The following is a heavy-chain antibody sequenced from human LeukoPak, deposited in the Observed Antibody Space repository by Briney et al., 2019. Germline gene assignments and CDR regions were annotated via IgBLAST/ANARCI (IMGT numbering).Heavy chain of an antibody. CDR3: ERVFGLGGSYYSNYFDY. CDR1: RYTLTSYG. V-gene: IGHV1-18*01. D-gene: IGHD1-26*01. CDR2: IIAYNGNT. Sequence: AAVKVSRMPSRYTLTSYGLSWVRQAPGQGLEWMGWIIAYNGNTDYAQTLQARVTLTTDTSTSIAYMQLMSLRSDDTAVYYCERVFGLGGSYYSNYFDYCGPGALVTVSS. J-gene: IGHJ4*02.